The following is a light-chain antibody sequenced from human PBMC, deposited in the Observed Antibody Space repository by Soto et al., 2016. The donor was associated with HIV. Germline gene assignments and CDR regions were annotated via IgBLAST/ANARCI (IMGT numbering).Light chain of an antibody. V-gene: IGLV3-21*03. CDR2: DDS. CDR1: NIGGKS. CDR3: QVWDGASDHVV. Sequence: SYVLTQPPSVSVTPGKTASITCGGNNIGGKSVHWYQQRPGQAPVLVVFDDSDRPPGIPERFSGSKSGNTATLSISRVEAGDEADYFCQVWDGASDHVVFGGGTRLAVL. J-gene: IGLJ3*02.